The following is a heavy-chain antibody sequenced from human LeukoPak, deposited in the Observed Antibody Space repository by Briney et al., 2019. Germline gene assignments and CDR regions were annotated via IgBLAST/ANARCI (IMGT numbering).Heavy chain of an antibody. CDR2: TSVNDGA. Sequence: SETLSLTCAVAGASVNVYLWSWIRQPAGQGLEWIGRTSVNDGATYNPSLMSRVTMSVDTSKNQFSLRLTSMTAADTAIYYCARLWRDGSNWHPDDNWGQGILVTVSS. CDR1: GASVNVYL. J-gene: IGHJ4*02. CDR3: ARLWRDGSNWHPDDN. V-gene: IGHV4-4*07. D-gene: IGHD4-11*01.